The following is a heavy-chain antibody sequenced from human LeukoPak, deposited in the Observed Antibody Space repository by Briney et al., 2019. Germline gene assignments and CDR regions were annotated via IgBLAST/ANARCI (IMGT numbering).Heavy chain of an antibody. CDR2: NYYSGST. J-gene: IGHJ3*02. V-gene: IGHV4-59*08. CDR3: ARPTLWCPMGGDERCAFDI. D-gene: IGHD2-21*01. Sequence: SETLSLTCTVSGGSISSYYWSWIRQPPGKGLEWIGYNYYSGSTNYNPSLKSRVTISVDTSKNQFSLKLSSVTAADTAVYYCARPTLWCPMGGDERCAFDIWGQGTMVTVSS. CDR1: GGSISSYY.